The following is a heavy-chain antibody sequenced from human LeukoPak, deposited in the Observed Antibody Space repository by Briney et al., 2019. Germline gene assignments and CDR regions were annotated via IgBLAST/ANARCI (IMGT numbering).Heavy chain of an antibody. Sequence: SETLSLTCTVSGGSISSYYWSWIRQPPGKGLEWIGYIYTSGSTNYNPSLKSRVTISVDTSKNQFSLKLSSVTAADTAVYYCARLTTGIAAAVDYWGQGTLVTVSS. CDR1: GGSISSYY. CDR2: IYTSGST. CDR3: ARLTTGIAAAVDY. V-gene: IGHV4-4*09. J-gene: IGHJ4*02. D-gene: IGHD6-13*01.